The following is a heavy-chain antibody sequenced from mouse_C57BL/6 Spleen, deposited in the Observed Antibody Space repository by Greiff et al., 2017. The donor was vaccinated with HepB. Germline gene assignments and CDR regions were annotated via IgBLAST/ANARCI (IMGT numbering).Heavy chain of an antibody. Sequence: EVKLVESGPELVKPGASVKISCKASGYSFTGYYMNWVKQSPEKSLECMGEISPSTGGTTYNQKFKTKATLTVDKSSSTAYMQLKSLTSEDSAVYCCARGDGAMDYWGQGTSVTVSS. CDR3: ARGDGAMDY. CDR1: GYSFTGYY. J-gene: IGHJ4*01. D-gene: IGHD3-3*01. CDR2: ISPSTGGT. V-gene: IGHV1-42*01.